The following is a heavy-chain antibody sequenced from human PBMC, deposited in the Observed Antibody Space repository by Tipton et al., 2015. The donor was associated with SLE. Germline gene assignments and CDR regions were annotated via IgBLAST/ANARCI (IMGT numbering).Heavy chain of an antibody. CDR1: GFTFSSYS. V-gene: IGHV3-21*01. CDR2: ITTSSTYI. Sequence: SLRLSCAASGFTFSSYSMNWVRQAPGKGLEWVSSITTSSTYIYYADSVKGRFTISRDNAENSLYLQMNSLRAEDTAVYYCAGAYKGDAFDMWGQGTMVTVSS. CDR3: AGAYKGDAFDM. J-gene: IGHJ3*02. D-gene: IGHD3-10*01.